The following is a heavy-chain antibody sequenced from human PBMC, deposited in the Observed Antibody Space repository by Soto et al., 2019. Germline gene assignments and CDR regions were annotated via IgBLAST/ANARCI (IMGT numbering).Heavy chain of an antibody. CDR2: INHSRST. Sequence: SETLSLTCAVYGGSFNDHYWSWIRQPPGKGLEWIGEINHSRSTKYNPSLTSRVTISVDTSKNQFSLQLSSLTAADTAVYYCARGQLIWYGDLTPYYRDMDIWGQGTTVTVSS. CDR3: ARGQLIWYGDLTPYYRDMDI. D-gene: IGHD3-10*01. J-gene: IGHJ6*02. V-gene: IGHV4-34*01. CDR1: GGSFNDHY.